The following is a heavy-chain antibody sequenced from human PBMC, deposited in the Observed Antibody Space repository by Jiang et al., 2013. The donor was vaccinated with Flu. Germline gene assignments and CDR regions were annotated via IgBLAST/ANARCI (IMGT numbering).Heavy chain of an antibody. V-gene: IGHV1-46*01. J-gene: IGHJ4*02. D-gene: IGHD3-10*01. CDR1: GDTFTNYF. Sequence: GAEVEKPGASVKVSCKASGDTFTNYFMHWMRQAPGQGLEWMGIINLSVGTTSYAQKFQGRVTMTRDTSTSTVYMELNSLTSEDTAVYYCARPLVPGSYYLAGHWGQGTLVTVSS. CDR3: ARPLVPGSYYLAGH. CDR2: INLSVGTT.